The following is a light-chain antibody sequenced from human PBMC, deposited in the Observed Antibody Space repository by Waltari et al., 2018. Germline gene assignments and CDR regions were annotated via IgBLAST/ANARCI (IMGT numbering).Light chain of an antibody. CDR2: DAS. Sequence: EIVLTQSPGTLSLSPGERATLSCRASQNINSHLAWYQQRLGQAPRLLIYDASKGATGIPARFSGSGSGTDFTLTITRLEPEDFAVYYCQQRDHWPPGATFGPGTKVDIK. J-gene: IGKJ3*01. CDR1: QNINSH. CDR3: QQRDHWPPGAT. V-gene: IGKV3-11*01.